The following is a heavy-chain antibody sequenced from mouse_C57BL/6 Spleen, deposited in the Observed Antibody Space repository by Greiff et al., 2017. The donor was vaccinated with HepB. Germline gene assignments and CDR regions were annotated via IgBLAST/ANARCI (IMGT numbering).Heavy chain of an antibody. CDR3: ARGLIYYGSSYVPYYFDY. CDR1: GFSLSTSGMG. CDR2: IYWDDDK. J-gene: IGHJ2*01. V-gene: IGHV8-12*01. Sequence: QVTLKVSGPGILQSSQTLSLTCSFSGFSLSTSGMGVSWIRQPSGKGLEWLAHIYWDDDKRYNPSLKSRLTISKDTSRNQVFLKITSVDTADTATYYCARGLIYYGSSYVPYYFDYWGQGTTLTVSS. D-gene: IGHD1-1*01.